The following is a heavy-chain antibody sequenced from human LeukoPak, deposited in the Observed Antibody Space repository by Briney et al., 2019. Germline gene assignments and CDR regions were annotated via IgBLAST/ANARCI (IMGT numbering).Heavy chain of an antibody. CDR1: GGSISSGGYY. V-gene: IGHV4-31*03. CDR2: IYYSGST. CDR3: ARTRITIFGVVIPNWFDP. J-gene: IGHJ5*02. Sequence: SETLSLICTVSGGSISSGGYYWSWIRQHPGKGLEWIGYIYYSGSTYYNPSLKSRVTISVDTSKNQFSLKLSSVTAADTAVYYCARTRITIFGVVIPNWFDPWGQGTLVTVSS. D-gene: IGHD3-3*01.